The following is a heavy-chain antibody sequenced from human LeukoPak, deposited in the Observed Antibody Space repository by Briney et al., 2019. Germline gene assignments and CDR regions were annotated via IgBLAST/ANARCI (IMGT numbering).Heavy chain of an antibody. CDR3: ARGNNYDSAAYYFDY. CDR2: IYYGGGT. CDR1: RDSISGFS. D-gene: IGHD3-22*01. V-gene: IGHV4-59*01. J-gene: IGHJ4*02. Sequence: SETLSLTCTVSRDSISGFSWNWIRQSPGKGLEWIGYIYYGGGTSYNPSLKSRVSISVDMSESQFSLRLSSVTAADTAVYYCARGNNYDSAAYYFDYWGLGALVTVSS.